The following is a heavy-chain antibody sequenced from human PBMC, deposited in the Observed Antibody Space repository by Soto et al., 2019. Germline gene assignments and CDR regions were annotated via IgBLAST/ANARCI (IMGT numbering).Heavy chain of an antibody. Sequence: SETLSLTCAVYGGSFSGYYWSWIRQPPGKGLEWIGEINHSGSANYNPSLKSRVTISVDTSENQFSLKLSSVTPADTAVYYCARGVSIASAGTLLYYYKLYVGGKGTRVTV. V-gene: IGHV4-34*01. CDR3: ARGVSIASAGTLLYYYKLYV. J-gene: IGHJ6*03. D-gene: IGHD6-13*01. CDR1: GGSFSGYY. CDR2: INHSGSA.